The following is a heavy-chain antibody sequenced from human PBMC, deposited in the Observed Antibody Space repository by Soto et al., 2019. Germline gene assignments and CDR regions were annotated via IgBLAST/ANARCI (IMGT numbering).Heavy chain of an antibody. CDR3: ARVWNDGRIDY. V-gene: IGHV3-7*01. D-gene: IGHD1-1*01. CDR1: GFTLSSYW. CDR2: IKQDGSDK. J-gene: IGHJ4*02. Sequence: GSLRLSCTSSGFTLSSYWMSWVRQAPGQGLGWVASIKQDGSDKKYVDPVKGRFTISRDNAKNSLYPEMNSLRAEDTAVYYCARVWNDGRIDYWGQGTLVTV.